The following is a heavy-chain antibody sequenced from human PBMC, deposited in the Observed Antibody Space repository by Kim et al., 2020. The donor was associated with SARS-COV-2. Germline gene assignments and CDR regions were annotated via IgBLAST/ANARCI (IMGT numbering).Heavy chain of an antibody. Sequence: GGSLRLSCAASGFTFSSYGMHWVRQAPGKGLEWVAVISYDGSNKYYADSVKGRFTISRDNSKNTLYLQMNSLRAEDTAVYYCAKEQKYYDFWSGYFSGRDDAWITYYYVMDVWGQGTPVTVSS. V-gene: IGHV3-30*18. D-gene: IGHD3-3*01. CDR1: GFTFSSYG. CDR3: AKEQKYYDFWSGYFSGRDDAWITYYYVMDV. CDR2: ISYDGSNK. J-gene: IGHJ6*02.